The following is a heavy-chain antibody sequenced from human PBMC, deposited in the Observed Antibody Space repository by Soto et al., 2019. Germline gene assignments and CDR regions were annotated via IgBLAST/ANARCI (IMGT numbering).Heavy chain of an antibody. V-gene: IGHV3-15*01. CDR2: IKSQGDGGTR. D-gene: IGHD2-2*01. CDR3: TTDLQAYCDGTTCYAGNYYYDDMDV. Sequence: GGSLRLSCAASGFSFRNAWMSWVSQAPGKGLEWVGHIKSQGDGGTRDYAAPVKGRLTISRNDSKNTLFLQMNSLKNEDTAVYFCTTDLQAYCDGTTCYAGNYYYDDMDVWGQRTTVTVSS. CDR1: GFSFRNAW. J-gene: IGHJ6*02.